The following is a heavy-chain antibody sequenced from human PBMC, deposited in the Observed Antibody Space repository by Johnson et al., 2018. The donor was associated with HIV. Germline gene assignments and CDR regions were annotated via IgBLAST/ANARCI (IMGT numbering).Heavy chain of an antibody. CDR3: AKRDPRYAFDI. CDR2: MSSSGSTI. V-gene: IGHV3-11*01. J-gene: IGHJ3*02. Sequence: QVQLVESGGGLVKPGGSLRLSCAASGFSFSDFYMSWIRQAPGKGLEWISYMSSSGSTIYHAESVKGRFTISRDNSKNTLYLQMNSLRAEDTAVYYCAKRDPRYAFDIWGQGTMVTVSS. CDR1: GFSFSDFY.